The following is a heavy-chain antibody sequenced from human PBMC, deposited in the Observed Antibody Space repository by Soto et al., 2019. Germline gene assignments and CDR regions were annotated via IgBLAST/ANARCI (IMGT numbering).Heavy chain of an antibody. J-gene: IGHJ4*02. D-gene: IGHD1-26*01. CDR3: ARVHVGATEALFDY. CDR2: IYYSGST. Sequence: SETLSLTYTVSDGYISSGDYYWSWIRQPPGKGLEWIGYIYYSGSTYYNPSLKSRVTISVDTSKNQFSLKLSSVTAADTAVYYCARVHVGATEALFDYWGQGTLVTVSS. V-gene: IGHV4-30-4*01. CDR1: DGYISSGDYY.